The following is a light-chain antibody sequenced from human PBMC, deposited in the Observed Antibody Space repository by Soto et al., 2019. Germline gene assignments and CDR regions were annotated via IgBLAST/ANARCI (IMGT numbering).Light chain of an antibody. V-gene: IGLV1-44*01. Sequence: QSVLTQPPSASGTPGQRVTISCSGGSSNIGVNTVNWQQQLPGAAPKLISFSNSQRPSGVPDRFAGSKSGTSASLAIGGLQSEDEAEYYCSTWDDSLNGPLFGGGTKLTVL. J-gene: IGLJ2*01. CDR2: SNS. CDR1: SSNIGVNT. CDR3: STWDDSLNGPL.